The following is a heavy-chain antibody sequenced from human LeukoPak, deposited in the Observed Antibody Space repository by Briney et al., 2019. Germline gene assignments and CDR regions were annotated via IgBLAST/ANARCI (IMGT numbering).Heavy chain of an antibody. CDR3: ARLRPEGVVVVPAAMVDV. D-gene: IGHD2-2*01. CDR2: IDPSDSYT. CDR1: GYSFTSYW. Sequence: GESLKISCKGSGYSFTSYWISWVRQMPGKGLEWMGRIDPSDSYTNYSPSFQGHVTISADKSISTAYLQWSSLKASDTAVYYCARLRPEGVVVVPAAMVDVWGQGTTVTVSS. V-gene: IGHV5-10-1*01. J-gene: IGHJ6*02.